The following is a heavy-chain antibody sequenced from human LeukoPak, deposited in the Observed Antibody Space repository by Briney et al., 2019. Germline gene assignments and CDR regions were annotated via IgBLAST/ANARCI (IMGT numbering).Heavy chain of an antibody. Sequence: GGSLRLSCAASGFTFSSYTMNCVRQAPGKGLEWVSSISSSSSAIYYAASVKGRFTISRDNAKNSLYLQMNGLRDEDTAVYYCARGALRYSDYWGQGTLVTVSS. D-gene: IGHD3-9*01. J-gene: IGHJ4*02. CDR2: ISSSSSAI. CDR3: ARGALRYSDY. CDR1: GFTFSSYT. V-gene: IGHV3-48*02.